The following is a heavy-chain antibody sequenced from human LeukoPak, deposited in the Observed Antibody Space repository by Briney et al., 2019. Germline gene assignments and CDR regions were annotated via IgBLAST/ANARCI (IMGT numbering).Heavy chain of an antibody. D-gene: IGHD1-1*01. J-gene: IGHJ4*02. V-gene: IGHV4-39*01. CDR1: SGSISSGAYY. CDR3: ARLLYNWNGIDY. Sequence: PSETLSLTCTVSSGSISSGAYYWGWIRQSPGKGLEWIGTIYYIGNTYYNPSLQSRVTISVDTSKNQFSLKLTSVTAADTAVFYCARLLYNWNGIDYWGQGTLVTVSS. CDR2: IYYIGNT.